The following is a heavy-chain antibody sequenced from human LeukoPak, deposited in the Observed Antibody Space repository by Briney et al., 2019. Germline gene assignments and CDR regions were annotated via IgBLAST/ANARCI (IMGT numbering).Heavy chain of an antibody. CDR1: GGSISSYY. CDR3: ARQPNWFDP. J-gene: IGHJ5*02. CDR2: ISYSGST. Sequence: KSSETLSLTCTVSGGSISSYYWRWIRQPPGKGLEWIGYISYSGSTNYNPSLKSRVTISVDTSKNQFSLKLSSVTAADTAVYYCARQPNWFDPWGQGTLVTVSS. V-gene: IGHV4-59*08.